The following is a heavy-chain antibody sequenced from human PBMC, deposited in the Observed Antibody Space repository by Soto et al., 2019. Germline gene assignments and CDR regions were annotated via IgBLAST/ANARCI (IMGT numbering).Heavy chain of an antibody. V-gene: IGHV1-3*01. CDR3: ASGPAYNWNDVGAFDI. CDR1: GYTFTSYA. CDR2: INAGNGNT. Sequence: GASVKVSCKASGYTFTSYAMHWVRQAPGQRLEWMGWINAGNGNTKYSQKFQGRVTITRDTSASTAYMELSSLRSEDTAVYYCASGPAYNWNDVGAFDIWGQGTMVTVSS. J-gene: IGHJ3*02. D-gene: IGHD1-1*01.